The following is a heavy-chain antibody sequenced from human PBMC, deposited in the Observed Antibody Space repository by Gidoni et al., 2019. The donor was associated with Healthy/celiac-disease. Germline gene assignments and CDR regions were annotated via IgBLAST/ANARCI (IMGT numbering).Heavy chain of an antibody. D-gene: IGHD3-16*01. CDR1: GFTFSSYS. J-gene: IGHJ4*02. Sequence: EVQLVVSGAGLVTPGGSLSLSCAASGFTFSSYSMNWVRQAPGKGLEWISFISSSSSYIYYADSVKGRFTISRDNAKNSLYLQMNSLIAEDTAGYYCARSVHSESTSPLDYWGQGTLVTVSS. CDR3: ARSVHSESTSPLDY. CDR2: ISSSSSYI. V-gene: IGHV3-21*01.